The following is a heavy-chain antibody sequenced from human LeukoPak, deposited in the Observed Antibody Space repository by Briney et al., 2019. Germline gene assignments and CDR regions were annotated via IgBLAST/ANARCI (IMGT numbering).Heavy chain of an antibody. CDR1: GFTFSSYA. D-gene: IGHD3-3*01. CDR3: ASDTIFGVVHIDY. CDR2: ISGSGGST. Sequence: GGSLRLSCAASGFTFSSYAMSWVRQAPGKGLEWVSAISGSGGSTYYADSVKGRFTISRDNSKNTLYLQMNSLRAEDTAVYYCASDTIFGVVHIDYWGQGTLVTVSS. J-gene: IGHJ4*02. V-gene: IGHV3-23*01.